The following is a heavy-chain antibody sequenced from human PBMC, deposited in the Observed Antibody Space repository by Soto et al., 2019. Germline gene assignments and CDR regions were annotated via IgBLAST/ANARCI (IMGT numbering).Heavy chain of an antibody. CDR3: AKQMSTLPIGAFDI. Sequence: QLLESGGDLIQPGGSLRLTCATSGFTFSTYTMRWVRQAPGKGLEWVSTISSSGADTYYADSVKGRFTIAIDNSKYTLYLQITSLRAEDTALYFCAKQMSTLPIGAFDIWGQGTMVTVS. CDR1: GFTFSTYT. D-gene: IGHD2-15*01. CDR2: ISSSGADT. V-gene: IGHV3-23*01. J-gene: IGHJ3*02.